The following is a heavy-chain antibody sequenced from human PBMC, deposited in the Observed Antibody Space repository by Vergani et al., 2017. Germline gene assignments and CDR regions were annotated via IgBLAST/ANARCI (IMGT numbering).Heavy chain of an antibody. V-gene: IGHV4-34*01. J-gene: IGHJ6*03. CDR1: GGSFSGYY. D-gene: IGHD3-16*01. CDR2: INHSGST. Sequence: QVQLQQWGAGLLKPSETLSLICAVYGGSFSGYYWSWIRQPPGKGLEWIGEINHSGSTNYNPSLKSRVTISVDTSKNQFSLKLSSVTAADTAVYYCARGRGGYYYYMDVWGKGTTVTVSS. CDR3: ARGRGGYYYYMDV.